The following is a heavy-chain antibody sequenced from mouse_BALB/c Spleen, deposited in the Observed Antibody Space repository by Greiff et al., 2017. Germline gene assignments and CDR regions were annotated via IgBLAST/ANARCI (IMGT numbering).Heavy chain of an antibody. D-gene: IGHD1-1*01. CDR3: AREEVYYYGSSPFAY. Sequence: EVMLVESGPGLVKPSQSLSLTCTVTGYSITSDYAWNWIRQFPGNKLEWMGYISYSGSTSYNPSLKSRISITRDTSKNQFFLQLNSVTTEDTATYYCAREEVYYYGSSPFAYWGQGTLVTVSA. J-gene: IGHJ3*01. CDR2: ISYSGST. CDR1: GYSITSDYA. V-gene: IGHV3-2*02.